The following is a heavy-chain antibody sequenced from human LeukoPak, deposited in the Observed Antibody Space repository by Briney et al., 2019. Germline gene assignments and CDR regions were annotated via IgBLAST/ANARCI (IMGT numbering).Heavy chain of an antibody. CDR1: GGSISSYY. CDR2: IYYSGST. V-gene: IGHV4-59*08. J-gene: IGHJ1*01. CDR3: ARTGNGNYDFWSGSASGPFQH. Sequence: PSETLSLTCTVSGGSISSYYWSWIRQPPGKGLEWIGYIYYSGSTNYNPSLKSRVTISVDTSKNQFSLKLSSVTAADTAVYYCARTGNGNYDFWSGSASGPFQHWGQGTLVTVSS. D-gene: IGHD3-3*01.